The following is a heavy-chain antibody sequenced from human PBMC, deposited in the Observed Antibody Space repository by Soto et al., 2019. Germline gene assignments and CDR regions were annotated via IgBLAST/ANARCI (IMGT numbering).Heavy chain of an antibody. CDR2: INHSGST. V-gene: IGHV4-34*01. Sequence: PSETLSLTCAVYGGSFSGYYWSWIRQPPGKGLEWIGEINHSGSTNYNPSLKSRVTISVDTPKNQFSLKLSSVTAADTAVYYCARGVGYYGSGSYSYYYYYGMDVWGQGTTVTVSS. J-gene: IGHJ6*02. CDR1: GGSFSGYY. D-gene: IGHD3-10*01. CDR3: ARGVGYYGSGSYSYYYYYGMDV.